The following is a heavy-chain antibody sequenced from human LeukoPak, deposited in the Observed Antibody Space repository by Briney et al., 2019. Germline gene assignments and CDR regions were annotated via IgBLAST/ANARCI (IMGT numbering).Heavy chain of an antibody. CDR2: ISAYNNNA. CDR3: AGAGSAVTQYFHH. J-gene: IGHJ1*01. V-gene: IGHV1-18*04. CDR1: GYTFTSSG. D-gene: IGHD2-21*02. Sequence: ASVKVSCKASGYTFTSSGVSWVRQAPGQGPEWMGWISAYNNNANYARRFQGRLTMTTDTSTSTAYMELRSLRSDDTAVYYCAGAGSAVTQYFHHWGQGTLVTVSS.